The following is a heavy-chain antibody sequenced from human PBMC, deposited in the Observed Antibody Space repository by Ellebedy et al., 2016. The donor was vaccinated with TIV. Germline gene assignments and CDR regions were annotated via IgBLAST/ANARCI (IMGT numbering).Heavy chain of an antibody. CDR3: ARQIVAAGTNAFDY. Sequence: ASVKVSCKASGYTFTSYSIIWVRQAPGQGLEWMGWISAYNGNTNYAQKLQGRVTMTTDTSTSTAYMELRSLRSDDTAVYYCARQIVAAGTNAFDYWGQGTLVTVSS. CDR2: ISAYNGNT. V-gene: IGHV1-18*04. J-gene: IGHJ4*02. CDR1: GYTFTSYS. D-gene: IGHD6-13*01.